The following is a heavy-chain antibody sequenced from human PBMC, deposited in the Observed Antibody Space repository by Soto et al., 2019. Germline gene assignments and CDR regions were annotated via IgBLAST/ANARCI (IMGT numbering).Heavy chain of an antibody. CDR1: GYTFTGYY. CDR2: TNPNSGGT. D-gene: IGHD6-13*01. V-gene: IGHV1-2*04. Sequence: ASVKVSCKASGYTFTGYYMHWVRQAPGHGPEWMGWTNPNSGGTNYAQKFQGWVTMTRDTSISTAYMELSRLRSDDTAVYYCAREKNSAAAVAFDVWGQGTMVTVSS. J-gene: IGHJ3*01. CDR3: AREKNSAAAVAFDV.